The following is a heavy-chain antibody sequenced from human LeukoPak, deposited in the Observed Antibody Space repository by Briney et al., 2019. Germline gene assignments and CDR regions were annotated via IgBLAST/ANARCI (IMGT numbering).Heavy chain of an antibody. CDR1: GYTFTSYD. J-gene: IGHJ4*02. V-gene: IGHV1-69*04. Sequence: SVKVSCKASGYTFTSYDINWVRQAPGQGLEWMGRIIPILGIANYAQKFQGRVTITADKSTSTAYMELSSLRSEDTAVYYCARDPTVVTPSDYWGQGTLVTVSS. CDR2: IIPILGIA. D-gene: IGHD4-23*01. CDR3: ARDPTVVTPSDY.